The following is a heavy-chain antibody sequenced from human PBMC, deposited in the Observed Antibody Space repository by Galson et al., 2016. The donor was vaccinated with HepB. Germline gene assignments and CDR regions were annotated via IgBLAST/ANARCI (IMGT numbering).Heavy chain of an antibody. CDR1: GFTFSTYP. CDR2: INAGGNNR. CDR3: VKYVGLDGFDY. J-gene: IGHJ4*02. Sequence: SLRLSCAASGFTFSTYPMGWVRQAPGKGPEWVSGINAGGNNRYYSDSVKGRFAISRDNSKNTLYLQLDNLRGEDPAVYYCVKYVGLDGFDYWGQGTLVIVSS. D-gene: IGHD3/OR15-3a*01. V-gene: IGHV3-23*01.